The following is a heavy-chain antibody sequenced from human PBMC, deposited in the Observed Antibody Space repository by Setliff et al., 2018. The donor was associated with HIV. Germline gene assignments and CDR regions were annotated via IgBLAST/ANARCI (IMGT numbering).Heavy chain of an antibody. J-gene: IGHJ4*02. CDR2: ISPSGGST. D-gene: IGHD2-15*01. CDR3: AKNIAGVCYSGLGY. CDR1: GFTFSSYA. Sequence: PGGSLRLSCAASGFTFSSYAMSWVRQAPGKGLEWVSAISPSGGSTYYADSVRGRFTISRDNSKNTLYLQMNSLGAADTAVYYCAKNIAGVCYSGLGYWGQGSLVTVSS. V-gene: IGHV3-23*01.